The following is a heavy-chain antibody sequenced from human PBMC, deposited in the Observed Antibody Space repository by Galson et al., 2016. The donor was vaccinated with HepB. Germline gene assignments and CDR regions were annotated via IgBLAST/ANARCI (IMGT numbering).Heavy chain of an antibody. V-gene: IGHV4-4*08. CDR3: ARAGIGGAGRGTVNDQ. CDR2: ISNSGST. D-gene: IGHD3-10*01. Sequence: LSLTCTVSGVSMTYYYWNWIRQPPGQGLEWIGYISNSGSTNYNPSLTSRVTISIDTSKNRFSLKLTSPTAVDTAVYYCARAGIGGAGRGTVNDQWGQGTLVTVSS. CDR1: GVSMTYYY. J-gene: IGHJ4*01.